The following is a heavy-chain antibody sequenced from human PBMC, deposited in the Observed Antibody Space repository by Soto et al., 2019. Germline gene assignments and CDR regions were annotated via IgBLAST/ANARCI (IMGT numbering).Heavy chain of an antibody. CDR3: AKDHKNSSSSPTRAPYYYYGMDV. D-gene: IGHD6-6*01. CDR2: ISYDGSNK. V-gene: IGHV3-30*18. CDR1: GFTFSSYG. Sequence: QVQLVESGGGVVQPGRSLRLSCAASGFTFSSYGMHWVRQAPGKGLEWVAVISYDGSNKYYADSVKGRFAISRDNSKNTLYLQMNRLGEEDTAVYYCAKDHKNSSSSPTRAPYYYYGMDVWGQGTTVTVSS. J-gene: IGHJ6*02.